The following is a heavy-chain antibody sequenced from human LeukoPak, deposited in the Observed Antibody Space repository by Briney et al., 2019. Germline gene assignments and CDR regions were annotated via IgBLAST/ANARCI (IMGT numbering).Heavy chain of an antibody. CDR3: ARRAYYYDSSGYYCAFDI. D-gene: IGHD3-22*01. Sequence: GGSLRLSCAASGFTFSSYEMNWVRQAPGKGLEWVSYISSSGSTIYYADSVKGRFTISRDNAKNSLYLQMNSLRAEDTAVYYCARRAYYYDSSGYYCAFDIWGQGTMVTVSS. CDR2: ISSSGSTI. V-gene: IGHV3-48*03. CDR1: GFTFSSYE. J-gene: IGHJ3*02.